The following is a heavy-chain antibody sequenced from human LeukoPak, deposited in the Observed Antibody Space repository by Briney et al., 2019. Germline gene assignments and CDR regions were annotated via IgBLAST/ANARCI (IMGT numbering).Heavy chain of an antibody. CDR2: IKQDGSEK. CDR3: ARESSVYYDILTGYYMVLDASHYGMDV. Sequence: GGSLRLSCAASGFTFSSYWMSWVHQAPGKGLEWVANIKQDGSEKYYVDSVKGRFTISRDNAKNSLYLQMNSLRAEDTAVYYCARESSVYYDILTGYYMVLDASHYGMDVWGQGTTVTVSS. J-gene: IGHJ6*02. V-gene: IGHV3-7*01. D-gene: IGHD3-9*01. CDR1: GFTFSSYW.